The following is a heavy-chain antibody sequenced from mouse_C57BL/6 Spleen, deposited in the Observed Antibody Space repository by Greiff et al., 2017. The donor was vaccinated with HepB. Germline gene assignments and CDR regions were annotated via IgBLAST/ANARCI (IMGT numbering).Heavy chain of an antibody. J-gene: IGHJ2*01. V-gene: IGHV1-82*01. CDR2: IYPGDGDT. CDR1: GYAFSSSW. Sequence: VQVVESGPELVKPGASVKISCKASGYAFSSSWMNWVKQRPGKGLEWIGRIYPGDGDTNYNGKFKGKATLTADKSSSTAYMQLSSLTSEDSAVYFCARPLYGSSSAWFDYWGQGTTLTVSS. CDR3: ARPLYGSSSAWFDY. D-gene: IGHD1-1*01.